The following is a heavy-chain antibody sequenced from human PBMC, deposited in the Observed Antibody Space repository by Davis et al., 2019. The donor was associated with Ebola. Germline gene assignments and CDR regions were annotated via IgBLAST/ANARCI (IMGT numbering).Heavy chain of an antibody. J-gene: IGHJ4*02. CDR3: ARDDVVVTDNFDY. Sequence: AASVKVSCKASGYTFTSYGISWVRQAPGQGLEWMGGIIPILGIANYAQKFQGRVTITADKSTSTAYMELSSLRSEDTAVYYCARDDVVVTDNFDYWGQGTLVTVSS. V-gene: IGHV1-69*10. CDR2: IIPILGIA. D-gene: IGHD2-21*02. CDR1: GYTFTSYG.